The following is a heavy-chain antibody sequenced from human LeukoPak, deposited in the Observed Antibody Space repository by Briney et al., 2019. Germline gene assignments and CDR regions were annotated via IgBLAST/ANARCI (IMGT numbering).Heavy chain of an antibody. CDR3: ARAYFLGPKTIFGVVHEYGMDV. D-gene: IGHD3-3*01. V-gene: IGHV4-59*01. J-gene: IGHJ6*02. Sequence: PSETLSLTCTVSGGSISSYYWSWIRQPPGKGLEWIGYIYYSGSTNYNPSLKSRVTISVDTSKNQFSLKLSSVTAADTAVYYCARAYFLGPKTIFGVVHEYGMDVWGQGTTVTVSS. CDR2: IYYSGST. CDR1: GGSISSYY.